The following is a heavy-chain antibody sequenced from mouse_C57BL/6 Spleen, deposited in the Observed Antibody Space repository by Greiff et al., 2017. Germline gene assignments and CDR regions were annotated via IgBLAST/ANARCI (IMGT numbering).Heavy chain of an antibody. CDR2: FHPSNDDT. CDR1: GYTFTTYP. CDR3: ARGGPGTGYFDY. J-gene: IGHJ2*01. V-gene: IGHV1-47*01. Sequence: QVQLQQSGAELVKPGASVKMSCKASGYTFTTYPIEWMKQNPGKGLEWIGSFHPSNDDTNYNEKFKGKATLTVEKSSSTVYLELSRLTSEDSAVYYCARGGPGTGYFDYWGKGTTVTVSS. D-gene: IGHD4-1*01.